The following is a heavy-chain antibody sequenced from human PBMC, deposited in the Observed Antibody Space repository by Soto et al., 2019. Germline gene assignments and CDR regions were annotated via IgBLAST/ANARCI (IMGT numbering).Heavy chain of an antibody. CDR1: GVSISSGGYY. Sequence: SETLSLTCTVSGVSISSGGYYWSWIRQHPGKGLEWIGNIYYSGRTYYNPSLKSRVILSVDTSKNHFSLTLRSVTAADSAMYYCVSVIGGDSEYCFDFWGQGALVTVSS. D-gene: IGHD2-21*02. CDR3: VSVIGGDSEYCFDF. V-gene: IGHV4-31*03. CDR2: IYYSGRT. J-gene: IGHJ4*02.